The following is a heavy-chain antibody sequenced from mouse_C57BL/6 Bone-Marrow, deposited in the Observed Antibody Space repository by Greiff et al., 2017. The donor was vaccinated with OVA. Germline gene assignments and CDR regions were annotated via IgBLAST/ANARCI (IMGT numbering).Heavy chain of an antibody. CDR2: FYPGSGSI. D-gene: IGHD2-2*01. CDR1: GYTFTEYT. CDR3: ARHEKDYYGYGYAMDY. V-gene: IGHV1-62-2*01. J-gene: IGHJ4*01. Sequence: QVQLKESGAELVKPGASVKLSCKASGYTFTEYTIHWVKQRSGQGLEWIGWFYPGSGSIKYNEKFKDKATLTADKSSSTVYMELSRLTSEDSAVYFCARHEKDYYGYGYAMDYWGQGTSVTVSS.